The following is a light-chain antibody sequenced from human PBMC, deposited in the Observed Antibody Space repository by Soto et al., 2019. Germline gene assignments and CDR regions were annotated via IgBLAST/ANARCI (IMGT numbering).Light chain of an antibody. CDR3: SSYTSDATFV. Sequence: QSALAQPASVSGSPGQSITISCTGSSSDGGAYDYVSWYQHLPDSAPKLIIFEVTNRPSGVSARFSGSKSGNQASLTISGLRSDDEADYYCSSYTSDATFVFGTGTKLTVL. CDR1: SSDGGAYDY. J-gene: IGLJ1*01. V-gene: IGLV2-14*01. CDR2: EVT.